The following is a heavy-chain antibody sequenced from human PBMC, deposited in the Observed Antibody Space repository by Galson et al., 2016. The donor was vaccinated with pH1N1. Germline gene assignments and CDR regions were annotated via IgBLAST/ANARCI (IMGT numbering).Heavy chain of an antibody. Sequence: LSLTCTVSGGSISSGSYYWSWIRQPAGKGLEWIGRIYTSGSTNYNPSLKSRVTISVDTSKNQFSLKLSSVTAADTAVYSCARQGPITYYDFWSGYYIDYWGQGTLVTVSS. CDR1: GGSISSGSYY. CDR3: ARQGPITYYDFWSGYYIDY. V-gene: IGHV4-61*02. CDR2: IYTSGST. D-gene: IGHD3-3*01. J-gene: IGHJ4*02.